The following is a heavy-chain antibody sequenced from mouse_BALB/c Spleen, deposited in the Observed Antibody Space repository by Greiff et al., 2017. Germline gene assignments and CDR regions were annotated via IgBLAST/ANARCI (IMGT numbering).Heavy chain of an antibody. Sequence: QVQLQQSGPGLVAPSQSLSITCTVSGFSLTSYGVHWVRQPPGKGLEWLGVIWAGGSTNYNSALMSRLSISKDNSKSQVFLKMNSLQTDDTAMYYCARSYGPLRGYFDYWGQGTTLTVSS. CDR1: GFSLTSYG. D-gene: IGHD1-1*01. CDR3: ARSYGPLRGYFDY. J-gene: IGHJ2*01. V-gene: IGHV2-9*02. CDR2: IWAGGST.